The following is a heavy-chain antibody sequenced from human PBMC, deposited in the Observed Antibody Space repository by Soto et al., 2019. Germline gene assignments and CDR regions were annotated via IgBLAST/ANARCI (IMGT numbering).Heavy chain of an antibody. V-gene: IGHV4-31*03. D-gene: IGHD3-10*01. Sequence: QVQLQESGPGLVKPSQTLSLTCTVSGGSISSGGYYWSWIRQHPGKGLEWIGYIYYSGSTYYNPSLKSRVTISVDTSKNQFSLKLSSVTAADTAVYYCARGGITMVRDQFDPWGQGTLVTVSS. CDR3: ARGGITMVRDQFDP. J-gene: IGHJ5*02. CDR1: GGSISSGGYY. CDR2: IYYSGST.